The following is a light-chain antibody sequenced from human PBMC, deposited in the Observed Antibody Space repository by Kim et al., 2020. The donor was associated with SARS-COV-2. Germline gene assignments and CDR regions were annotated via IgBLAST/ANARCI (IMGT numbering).Light chain of an antibody. J-gene: IGLJ2*01. V-gene: IGLV2-14*04. CDR3: CSYTTRNSLI. CDR2: HVN. CDR1: NGDIGNYNY. Sequence: GQSITTSCTGTNGDIGNYNYVSWCRQNPGKAPNLIIYHVNKRPSGVSDRFSGSKSGNTASLTISGLQAEDEADYYCCSYTTRNSLIFGGGTQLTVL.